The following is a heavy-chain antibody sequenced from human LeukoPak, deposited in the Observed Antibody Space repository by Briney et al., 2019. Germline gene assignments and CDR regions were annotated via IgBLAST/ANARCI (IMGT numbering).Heavy chain of an antibody. CDR2: IIPIFGTA. CDR3: ARGKKILNYYYYYYMDV. Sequence: SVKVSCKASGGTFSSYAISWVRQAPGQGLEWMGGIIPIFGTANYAQKFQGRVTITTDESTSTAYMELSSLRSEDTAVYYCARGKKILNYYYYYYMDVWGKGTTVTVSS. J-gene: IGHJ6*03. V-gene: IGHV1-69*05. CDR1: GGTFSSYA.